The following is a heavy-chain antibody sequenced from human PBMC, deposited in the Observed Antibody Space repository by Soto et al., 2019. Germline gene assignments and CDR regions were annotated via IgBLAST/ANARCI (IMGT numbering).Heavy chain of an antibody. CDR3: DRRRQSGSSTYYYGMDV. CDR2: MNPNSGNT. CDR1: GYTFTSYD. V-gene: IGHV1-8*01. D-gene: IGHD1-26*01. J-gene: IGHJ6*02. Sequence: ASVKVSCKASGYTFTSYDINWVRQATGQGLEWMGWMNPNSGNTGYAQKFQGRVTMTRDTSISTAYMALSSLRSEDTAVSYCDRRRQSGSSTYYYGMDVWGQGTTVPVSS.